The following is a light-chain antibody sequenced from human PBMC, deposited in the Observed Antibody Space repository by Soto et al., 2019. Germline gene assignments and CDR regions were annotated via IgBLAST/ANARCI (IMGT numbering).Light chain of an antibody. CDR3: QQYGSSPIT. J-gene: IGKJ5*01. CDR2: GAS. CDR1: QSFSSTY. Sequence: EIVLTQSPGTLSLSPGERATLSCRASQSFSSTYLAWYQQKPGQAPRLLVYGASSRATGIPDRFSGFGSGTDFTLTISRLEPEDFAVYFCQQYGSSPITFGQGRRLEVK. V-gene: IGKV3-20*01.